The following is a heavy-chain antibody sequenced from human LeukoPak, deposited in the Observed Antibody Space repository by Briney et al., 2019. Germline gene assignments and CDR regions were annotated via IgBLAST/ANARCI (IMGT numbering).Heavy chain of an antibody. D-gene: IGHD2-15*01. V-gene: IGHV3-30*18. J-gene: IGHJ4*02. CDR1: GFTFSSYG. CDR2: ISYDASNK. Sequence: GGSLRLSCAASGFTFSSYGMHWVRQAPGKGLEWVAVISYDASNKYYADSVKGRFTISRDNSKNTLYLQMNSLRAEDTAVYYCAKEHDCSGGSCYPSHFDYWGQGTLVTVSS. CDR3: AKEHDCSGGSCYPSHFDY.